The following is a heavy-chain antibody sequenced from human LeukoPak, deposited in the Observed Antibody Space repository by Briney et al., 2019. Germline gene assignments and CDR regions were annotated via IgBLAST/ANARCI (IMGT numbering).Heavy chain of an antibody. Sequence: WASVKVSCKASGGTFSSYAISWVRQAPGQGLEWMGRIIPILGIANYAQKFQGRVTITADKSTSTAYMELSSLRSEDTAVYYCAREKTLITIFGVVTYDAFDIWGQGTMVTVSS. D-gene: IGHD3-3*01. J-gene: IGHJ3*02. CDR2: IIPILGIA. CDR1: GGTFSSYA. CDR3: AREKTLITIFGVVTYDAFDI. V-gene: IGHV1-69*04.